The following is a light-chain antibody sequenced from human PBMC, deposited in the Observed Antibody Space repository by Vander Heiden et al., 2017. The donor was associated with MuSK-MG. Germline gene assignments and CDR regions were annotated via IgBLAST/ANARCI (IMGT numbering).Light chain of an antibody. Sequence: EIVLTQSPGTLSLSTGERATLSCRASQSISSSFLDWYQQKPGQPPRLLIYGASSRVTGIPDRFSGSGSGTDFTLAIRRLDPEDFAVYYCQQYGSSPWTFGQGTKVEVK. CDR1: QSISSSF. CDR2: GAS. CDR3: QQYGSSPWT. J-gene: IGKJ1*01. V-gene: IGKV3-20*01.